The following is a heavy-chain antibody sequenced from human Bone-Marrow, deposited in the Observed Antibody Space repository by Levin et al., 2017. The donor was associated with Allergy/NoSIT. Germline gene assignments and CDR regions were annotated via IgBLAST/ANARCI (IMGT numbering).Heavy chain of an antibody. Sequence: SQTLSLTCTVSGDSVSSAHHHWSWIRQPPGKGLECIGYVHYTGINVYNPSLKSRLTISVDTSTNQFSFKLTSVTAADTAVYFCVREMYSSSQNPYFDSWGQGILVTVSS. CDR3: VREMYSSSQNPYFDS. D-gene: IGHD6-6*01. CDR2: VHYTGIN. J-gene: IGHJ4*02. V-gene: IGHV4-61*01. CDR1: GDSVSSAHHH.